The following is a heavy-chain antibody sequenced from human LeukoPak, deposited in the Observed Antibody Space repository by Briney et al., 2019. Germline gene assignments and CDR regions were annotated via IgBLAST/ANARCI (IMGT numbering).Heavy chain of an antibody. J-gene: IGHJ6*02. V-gene: IGHV1-69*13. D-gene: IGHD4-17*01. CDR3: ASQAYGDYYYYGMDV. Sequence: SVKVSCKASGGTFSSYAISWVRQAPGQGLEWMGGIIPIFGTANYAQKFQGRVTITADESTSTAYMELSSLRSEDTAVYYCASQAYGDYYYYGMDVWGQGTTVTDSS. CDR1: GGTFSSYA. CDR2: IIPIFGTA.